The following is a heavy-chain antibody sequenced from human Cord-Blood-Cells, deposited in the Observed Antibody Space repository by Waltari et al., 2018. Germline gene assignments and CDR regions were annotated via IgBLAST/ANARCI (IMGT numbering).Heavy chain of an antibody. CDR1: GGSISSSSYY. CDR2: IYYSGST. CDR3: VRLDSGSYDENWFDP. J-gene: IGHJ5*02. D-gene: IGHD1-26*01. Sequence: QLQLQESGPGLVKPSETLSLTCTVSGGSISSSSYYWGWIRQPPGKGLEWIGSIYYSGSTYYNPSLKSRVTISVDTSKNQFSRKLSSVTAADTAVYYCVRLDSGSYDENWFDPWGQGTLVTVSS. V-gene: IGHV4-39*01.